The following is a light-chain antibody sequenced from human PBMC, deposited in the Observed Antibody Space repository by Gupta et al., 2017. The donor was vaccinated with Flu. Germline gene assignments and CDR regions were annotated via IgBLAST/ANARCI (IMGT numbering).Light chain of an antibody. J-gene: IGLJ3*02. CDR2: EVT. CDR3: SSFTTSNTWV. V-gene: IGLV2-14*01. CDR1: SSDVGGYNY. Sequence: QSAPTQPASVSGSPGPSITISCTATSSDVGGYNYVSWFQQHPGKAPKLMIYEVTNRPSGVANRFSGAKAGYTASLTISGLPAEDEADYYCSSFTTSNTWVFGGGTKLTVL.